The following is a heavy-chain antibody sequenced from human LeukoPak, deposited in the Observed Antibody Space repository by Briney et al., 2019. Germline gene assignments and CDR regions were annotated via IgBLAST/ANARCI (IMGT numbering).Heavy chain of an antibody. V-gene: IGHV1-18*01. Sequence: ASVKVSCKASGYTFTSYGISWVRQAPGQGLEWMGWIGAYNGNTNYAQKLQGRVTMTTDTSTSTAYMELRSLRSDDTAVYYCARDLYSNYGGGWFDPWGQGTLVTVSS. D-gene: IGHD4-11*01. J-gene: IGHJ5*02. CDR3: ARDLYSNYGGGWFDP. CDR1: GYTFTSYG. CDR2: IGAYNGNT.